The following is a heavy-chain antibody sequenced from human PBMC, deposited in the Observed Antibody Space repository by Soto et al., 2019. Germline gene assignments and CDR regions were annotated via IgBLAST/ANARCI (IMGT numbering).Heavy chain of an antibody. CDR1: GFTVSSNY. CDR3: ARGSYYYDSSGYLFEY. D-gene: IGHD3-22*01. V-gene: IGHV3-53*01. J-gene: IGHJ4*02. CDR2: IYSGGST. Sequence: GGSLRLSCAASGFTVSSNYMSWVRQAPGKGLEWVSVIYSGGSTYYADSVKGRFTISRDNSKNTLYLQMNSLRAEDTAVYYCARGSYYYDSSGYLFEYWGQGTRVTVSS.